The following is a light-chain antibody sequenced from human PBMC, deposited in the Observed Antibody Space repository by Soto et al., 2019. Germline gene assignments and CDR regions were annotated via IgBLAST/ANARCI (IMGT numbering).Light chain of an antibody. CDR2: DTS. Sequence: EVVLTQSPDTLSLPPGERATLSCRASQSISNKLAWYQHKPGQAPRVLIYDTSTRAAGIPARFSGSGSGTDFTLTISSLQSEDFAVHYCQQYKTWRSITFGQGTRLEIK. CDR1: QSISNK. J-gene: IGKJ5*01. CDR3: QQYKTWRSIT. V-gene: IGKV3-15*01.